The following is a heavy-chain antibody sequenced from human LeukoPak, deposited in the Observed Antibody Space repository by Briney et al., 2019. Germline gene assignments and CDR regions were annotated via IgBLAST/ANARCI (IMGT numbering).Heavy chain of an antibody. J-gene: IGHJ6*02. V-gene: IGHV4-30-4*01. CDR1: GGSISSGDYY. D-gene: IGHD3-10*01. Sequence: SETLSLTCTVSGGSISSGDYYWSWIRQPPGKGLKWIGYIYYSGSTYYNPSLKSRVTISVDTSKNQFSLKLSSVTAADTAVYYCARDAMVRGVISMYYYYYGMDVWGQGTTVTVSS. CDR2: IYYSGST. CDR3: ARDAMVRGVISMYYYYYGMDV.